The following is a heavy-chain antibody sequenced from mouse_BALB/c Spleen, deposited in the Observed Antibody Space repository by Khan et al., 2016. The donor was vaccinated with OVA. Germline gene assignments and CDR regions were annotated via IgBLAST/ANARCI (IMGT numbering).Heavy chain of an antibody. J-gene: IGHJ2*01. D-gene: IGHD1-1*01. CDR2: INPSTGYT. Sequence: QVQLQQSGAELAKPGASVKMSCKASGYTFTSYWMHWVKQRPGQGLEWIGYINPSTGYTEYNQKFKDKATLTADKSPSTAYMQLSSLTSEDSAVYYGARFYYGSSTDYWGQGTTLTVSS. V-gene: IGHV1-7*01. CDR3: ARFYYGSSTDY. CDR1: GYTFTSYW.